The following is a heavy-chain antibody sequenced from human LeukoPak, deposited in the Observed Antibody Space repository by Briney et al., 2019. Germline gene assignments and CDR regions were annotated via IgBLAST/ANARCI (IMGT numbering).Heavy chain of an antibody. V-gene: IGHV1-18*01. CDR3: ARGEVGGSYGIAFDY. D-gene: IGHD1-26*01. Sequence: ASVKVSCKASGYTFISYGISWVRQAPGQGLEWMGWISAYNGNTNYAQKFQGRVTMTTDTSTSTAYMELRSLRSDDTAVYHCARGEVGGSYGIAFDYWGQGTLVTVSS. CDR2: ISAYNGNT. CDR1: GYTFISYG. J-gene: IGHJ4*02.